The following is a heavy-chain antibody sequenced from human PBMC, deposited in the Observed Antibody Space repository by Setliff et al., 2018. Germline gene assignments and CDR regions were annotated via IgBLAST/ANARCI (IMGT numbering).Heavy chain of an antibody. Sequence: SETLSLTCGVSGSSITSSNWWSWVRQAPGKGLEWVGQIFHSGSTHFNPSLKSRLTMSVDQSKNQFSLRLRSVTAADTAVYYCARHATYYYGSGNLPFDSWGQGTLVTVSS. CDR1: GSSITSSNW. V-gene: IGHV4-4*02. CDR3: ARHATYYYGSGNLPFDS. CDR2: IFHSGST. D-gene: IGHD3-10*01. J-gene: IGHJ4*02.